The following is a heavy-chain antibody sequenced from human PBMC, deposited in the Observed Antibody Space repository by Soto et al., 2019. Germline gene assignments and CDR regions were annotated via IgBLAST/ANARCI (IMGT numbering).Heavy chain of an antibody. Sequence: GGSLRLSCAASGFTFSSYWMHWVRQAPGKGLVWVSRINSDGSSTSYADSVKGRFTISRDNAKNTLYLQMNSLRAEDTAVYYCARVGGPGWNDPDYYYYYMDVWGKGTTVTVSS. D-gene: IGHD1-1*01. CDR1: GFTFSSYW. V-gene: IGHV3-74*01. CDR2: INSDGSST. CDR3: ARVGGPGWNDPDYYYYYMDV. J-gene: IGHJ6*03.